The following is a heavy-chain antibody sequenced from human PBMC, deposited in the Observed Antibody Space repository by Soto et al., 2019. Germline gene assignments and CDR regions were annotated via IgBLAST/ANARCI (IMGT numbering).Heavy chain of an antibody. CDR3: AHTTRGYDYFDY. CDR2: IYGDDDK. D-gene: IGHD5-12*01. V-gene: IGHV2-5*02. Sequence: QITLKESGPTLVNPTQTLTLTCTFSGFSLSTSIWGVAWIRQPPGKALEWLAVIYGDDDKRYSPSLRRRLTLIRDTSKNQVVLTITNMGPVDTATYYCAHTTRGYDYFDYWGQGTLVTVSS. CDR1: GFSLSTSIWG. J-gene: IGHJ4*02.